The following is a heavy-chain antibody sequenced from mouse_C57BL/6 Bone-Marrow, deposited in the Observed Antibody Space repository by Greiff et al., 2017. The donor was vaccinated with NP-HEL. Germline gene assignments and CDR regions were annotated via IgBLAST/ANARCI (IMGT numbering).Heavy chain of an antibody. D-gene: IGHD1-1*01. CDR2: IYPGDGDT. CDR1: GYAFSSSW. V-gene: IGHV1-82*01. CDR3: ARRRGDYYGSSYYAMDY. J-gene: IGHJ4*01. Sequence: QVQLQQSGPELVKPGASVKISCKASGYAFSSSWMNWVKQRPGKGLEWIGRIYPGDGDTNYNGKFKGKATLTADKSSSTAYMQLSSLTSEDSAVYFCARRRGDYYGSSYYAMDYWGQGTSVTVSS.